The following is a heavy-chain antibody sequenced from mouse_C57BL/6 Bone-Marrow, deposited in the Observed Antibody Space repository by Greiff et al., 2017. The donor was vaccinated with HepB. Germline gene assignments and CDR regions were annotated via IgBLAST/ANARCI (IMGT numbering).Heavy chain of an antibody. V-gene: IGHV5-9-1*02. J-gene: IGHJ2*01. CDR1: GFTFSSYA. D-gene: IGHD1-1*01. CDR3: TRESPYYYGSSYFDY. Sequence: DVMLVESGEGLVKPGGSLKLSCAASGFTFSSYAMSWVRQTPEKRLEWVAYISSGGDYIYYADTVKGRFTISRDNARNTLYLQLSSLKSEDTAMYYCTRESPYYYGSSYFDYWGQGTTLTVSS. CDR2: ISSGGDYI.